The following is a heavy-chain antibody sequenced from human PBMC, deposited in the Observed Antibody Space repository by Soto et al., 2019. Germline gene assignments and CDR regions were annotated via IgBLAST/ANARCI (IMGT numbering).Heavy chain of an antibody. Sequence: ASVKVSCKASGYAFTSYGISWVRQAPGQGLEWMGWISAYNGNTNYAQKLQGRVTMTTDTSTSTAYMELRSLRSDDTAVYYCARGPVVPAANNWFDPWGQGTLVTVSS. CDR2: ISAYNGNT. J-gene: IGHJ5*02. D-gene: IGHD2-2*01. CDR3: ARGPVVPAANNWFDP. V-gene: IGHV1-18*01. CDR1: GYAFTSYG.